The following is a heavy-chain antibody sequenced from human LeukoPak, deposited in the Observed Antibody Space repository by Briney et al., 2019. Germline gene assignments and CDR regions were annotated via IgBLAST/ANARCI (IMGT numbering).Heavy chain of an antibody. CDR2: IGQSGSST. V-gene: IGHV3-23*01. Sequence: GGSLRLSCAASGFTFSTHGMNWVRQAPGKGLEWISSIGQSGSSTYYADSVKGRFTVSRDNSRNLVYLQMNSLRAEDTAIYYCAKRVPYSSSSVYFDSWGQGTLVTVSS. J-gene: IGHJ4*02. CDR3: AKRVPYSSSSVYFDS. CDR1: GFTFSTHG. D-gene: IGHD6-6*01.